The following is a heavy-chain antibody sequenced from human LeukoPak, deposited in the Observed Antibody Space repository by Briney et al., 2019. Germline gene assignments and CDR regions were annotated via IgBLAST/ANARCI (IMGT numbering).Heavy chain of an antibody. CDR2: INPNSGGT. J-gene: IGHJ4*02. D-gene: IGHD1-7*01. Sequence: ASVKVSCKASGYTFTGYYMHWVRQAPGQGLEWMGRINPNSGGTNYAQKFQGRATMTRDTSINTAYMELSRLRSDDTAVYYCARVDPITGTRYFDYWGQGTLVTVSS. CDR3: ARVDPITGTRYFDY. V-gene: IGHV1-2*06. CDR1: GYTFTGYY.